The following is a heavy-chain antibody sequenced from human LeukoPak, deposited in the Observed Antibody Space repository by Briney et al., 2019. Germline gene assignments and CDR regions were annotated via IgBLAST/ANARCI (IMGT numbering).Heavy chain of an antibody. D-gene: IGHD2-15*01. CDR1: GFTFSSYW. CDR2: IDPDGSHQ. J-gene: IGHJ4*02. Sequence: GGSLRLSCAASGFTFSSYWMSWVRQAPGKGLEWVANIDPDGSHQYYVDSVKGRFTISKDNAKNSLYLQMNSLRAEDTAVYYCARDSGRREDYWGQGALVTVSS. V-gene: IGHV3-7*01. CDR3: ARDSGRREDY.